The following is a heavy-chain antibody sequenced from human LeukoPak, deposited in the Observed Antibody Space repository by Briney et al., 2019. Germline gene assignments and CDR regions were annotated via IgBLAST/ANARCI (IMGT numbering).Heavy chain of an antibody. J-gene: IGHJ3*02. CDR3: AKDLTRSPYAFDI. Sequence: GGSLRLSCAASGFTFSGYAMSWVRQAPGKGLEWVSAISGSGGSTYYADSVKGRFTISRDNSKNTLYLQMNSLRAEDTAVYYCAKDLTRSPYAFDIWGQGTMVTVSS. CDR2: ISGSGGST. CDR1: GFTFSGYA. V-gene: IGHV3-23*01. D-gene: IGHD1-14*01.